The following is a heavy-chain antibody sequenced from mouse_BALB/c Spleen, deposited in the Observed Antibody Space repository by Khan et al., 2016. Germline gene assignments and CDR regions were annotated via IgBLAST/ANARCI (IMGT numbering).Heavy chain of an antibody. V-gene: IGHV1-4*01. D-gene: IGHD1-1*01. CDR3: SRRYGSYCSSFVAY. J-gene: IGHJ3*01. CDR2: INPSSGYT. Sequence: QVQLQQSGAELARPGASVKMSCKASGYTFTSYTMHWVKQRPGQGPEWIGYINPSSGYTNYNQKFKDKSTLTADKSSSTAYMQLSNMKSEDSAVYHDSRRYGSYCSSFVAYWGQGTLVTVSA. CDR1: GYTFTSYT.